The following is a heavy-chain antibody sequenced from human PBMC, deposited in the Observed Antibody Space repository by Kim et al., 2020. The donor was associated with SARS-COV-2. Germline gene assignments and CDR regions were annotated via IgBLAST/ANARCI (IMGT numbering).Heavy chain of an antibody. J-gene: IGHJ6*02. CDR2: ISAYNGNT. CDR1: GYTFTSYG. Sequence: ASVKVSCKASGYTFTSYGISWVRQAPGQGLEWMGWISAYNGNTNYAQKLQGRVTMTTDTSTSTAYMELRSLRSDDTTVYYWARARLAAAGTFVDHYYYGMDGWGQGTTVTVSS. D-gene: IGHD6-13*01. CDR3: ARARLAAAGTFVDHYYYGMDG. V-gene: IGHV1-18*01.